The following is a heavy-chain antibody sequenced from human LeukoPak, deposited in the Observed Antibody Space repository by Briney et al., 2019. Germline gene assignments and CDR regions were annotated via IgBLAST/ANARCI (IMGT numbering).Heavy chain of an antibody. D-gene: IGHD1-14*01. V-gene: IGHV4-34*01. CDR1: GGSFSGYY. CDR3: ARENRGQRAFDY. Sequence: SETLSLTCAVYGGSFSGYYWTWIRQPPGKGLEWIGEINHSGNTNYNPSLKSRVAISVDTSKNQFSLKLSSVIAADTAVYYCARENRGQRAFDYWGQGTLVTVSS. CDR2: INHSGNT. J-gene: IGHJ4*02.